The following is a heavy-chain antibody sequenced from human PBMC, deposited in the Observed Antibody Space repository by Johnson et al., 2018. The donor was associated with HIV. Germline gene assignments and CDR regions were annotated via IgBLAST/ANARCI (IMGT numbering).Heavy chain of an antibody. V-gene: IGHV3-30-3*01. Sequence: HVQLVESGGGVVQPGRSLRLSCAASGFTFSSYAMHWVRQAPGKGLEWVAVISYDGSNKYYADSVKGRFTISRDNSKNTLYLQMNSLRAEDTAVYYCTRKKDAAFDIWGQGTMVTVSS. CDR2: ISYDGSNK. J-gene: IGHJ3*02. CDR3: TRKKDAAFDI. CDR1: GFTFSSYA.